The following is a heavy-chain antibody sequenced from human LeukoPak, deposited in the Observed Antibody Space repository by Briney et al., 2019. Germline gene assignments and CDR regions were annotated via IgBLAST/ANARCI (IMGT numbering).Heavy chain of an antibody. CDR1: GFTFSSYG. CDR2: ISNDGSDQ. J-gene: IGHJ4*02. D-gene: IGHD3-22*01. Sequence: GGSLRLSCAAYGFTFSSYGIAWVRQARGKGLEWVAVISNDGSDQSYADSVRGRFTISRDNSKNTLYLQMNSLRAEDTSVYFCAKGTVIVGYYFDSCGQGTLVTVSS. V-gene: IGHV3-30*18. CDR3: AKGTVIVGYYFDS.